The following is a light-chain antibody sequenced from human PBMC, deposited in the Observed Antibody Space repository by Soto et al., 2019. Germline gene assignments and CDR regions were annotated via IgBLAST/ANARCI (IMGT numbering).Light chain of an antibody. CDR3: SSHTSVNTRV. Sequence: QSALTQPASVSGSPGQSIAISCTGTSSDVGTYDYVSWYQQYPDKAHKLIIYEVTQRPSGVSNRFSGSKSGNTASLTISGLQAEDEADYYCSSHTSVNTRVFGTGTKVTV. CDR1: SSDVGTYDY. CDR2: EVT. V-gene: IGLV2-14*01. J-gene: IGLJ1*01.